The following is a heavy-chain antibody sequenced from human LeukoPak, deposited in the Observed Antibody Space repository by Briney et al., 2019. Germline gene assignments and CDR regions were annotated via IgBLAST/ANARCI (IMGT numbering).Heavy chain of an antibody. D-gene: IGHD2-21*01. V-gene: IGHV4-30-2*01. CDR2: IYHSGST. Sequence: PSETLSLTCAVSGGSISSGGYSWSWIRQPPGKGLEWIGYIYHSGSTYYNPSLKSRVTISVDRSKNQFSLKLSSVTAADTAVYYCARGALWHQNLNWFDPWGQGTLVTVSS. J-gene: IGHJ5*02. CDR3: ARGALWHQNLNWFDP. CDR1: GGSISSGGYS.